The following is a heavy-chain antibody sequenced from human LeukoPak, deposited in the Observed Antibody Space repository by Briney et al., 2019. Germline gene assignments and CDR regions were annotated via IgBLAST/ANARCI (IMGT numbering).Heavy chain of an antibody. V-gene: IGHV4-34*01. Sequence: SETLSLTCAVYGGSFSGYYWSWIRQPPGKGLEWIGEINHSGSTNYNPSLKSRVTISVDTSKNQLSLKLSSVTAADTAVYYCARGGFGELNYWGQGTLVTVSS. CDR2: INHSGST. D-gene: IGHD3-10*01. J-gene: IGHJ4*02. CDR3: ARGGFGELNY. CDR1: GGSFSGYY.